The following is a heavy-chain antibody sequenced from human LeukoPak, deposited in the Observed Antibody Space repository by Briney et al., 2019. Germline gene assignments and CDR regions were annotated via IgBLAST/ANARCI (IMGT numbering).Heavy chain of an antibody. J-gene: IGHJ4*02. D-gene: IGHD6-6*01. V-gene: IGHV3-NL1*01. CDR1: GFTFSSYG. Sequence: AGGSLRLSCAASGFTFSSYGMHWVRQAPGKGLEWVSVIYSGGSTYYADSVKGRFTISRDNSKNTLYLQMNSLRAEDTAVYYCASGGMAARYFDYWGQGTLVTVSS. CDR2: IYSGGST. CDR3: ASGGMAARYFDY.